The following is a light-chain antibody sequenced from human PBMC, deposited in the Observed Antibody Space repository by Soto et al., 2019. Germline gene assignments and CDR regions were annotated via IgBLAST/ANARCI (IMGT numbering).Light chain of an antibody. CDR3: QQSHSTWT. J-gene: IGKJ1*01. CDR1: QSISRY. Sequence: DIPMTQSPSSLSASVGDRVTITCRASQSISRYLNWYQQKPGKAPKPLIYAASSLQSGVPSRFSGSGSGTDFTLTISSLQPEDFATYYCQQSHSTWTFGQGTKVEI. CDR2: AAS. V-gene: IGKV1-39*01.